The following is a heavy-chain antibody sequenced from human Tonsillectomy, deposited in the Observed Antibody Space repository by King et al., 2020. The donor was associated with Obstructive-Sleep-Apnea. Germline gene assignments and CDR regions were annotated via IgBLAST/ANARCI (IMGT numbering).Heavy chain of an antibody. D-gene: IGHD5-12*01. V-gene: IGHV3-11*06. CDR3: ARDGSGYDSYNWFDP. CDR1: GFTFSDYY. Sequence: VQLVESGGALVKPGGSLRLSCAASGFTFSDYYMSWIRQAPGEGLEWVSYISSSSSYTNYADSVKGRFTISRDNAKNSLYLQMNSLRAEGTAVYYCARDGSGYDSYNWFDPWGQGTLVTVSS. J-gene: IGHJ5*02. CDR2: ISSSSSYT.